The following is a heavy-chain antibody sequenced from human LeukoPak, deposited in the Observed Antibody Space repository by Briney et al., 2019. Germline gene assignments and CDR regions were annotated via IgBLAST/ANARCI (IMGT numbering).Heavy chain of an antibody. CDR1: GGSISSYY. D-gene: IGHD2-15*01. CDR3: ARGRYCSGGSCYHKRTTYYFDY. J-gene: IGHJ4*02. V-gene: IGHV4-59*01. Sequence: SETLSLTCTVSGGSISSYYWSWIRQPPGKGLEWIGYTYYSGSTNYNPSLKSRVTISVDTSKNQFSLKLSSVTAADTAVYYCARGRYCSGGSCYHKRTTYYFDYWGQGTLVTVSS. CDR2: TYYSGST.